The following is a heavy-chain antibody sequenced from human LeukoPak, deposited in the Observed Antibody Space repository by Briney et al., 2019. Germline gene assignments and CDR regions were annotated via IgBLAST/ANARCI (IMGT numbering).Heavy chain of an antibody. Sequence: GGSLRLSYAASGFTFSSYGMHWVRQAPGKGLEWVAVIWYDGSNKYYADSVKGRFTISRDNSKNTLYLQMNSLRAEDTAVYYCARDHCSSTSCYYPPGYWGQGTLVTVSS. V-gene: IGHV3-33*01. D-gene: IGHD2-2*01. CDR2: IWYDGSNK. CDR3: ARDHCSSTSCYYPPGY. J-gene: IGHJ4*02. CDR1: GFTFSSYG.